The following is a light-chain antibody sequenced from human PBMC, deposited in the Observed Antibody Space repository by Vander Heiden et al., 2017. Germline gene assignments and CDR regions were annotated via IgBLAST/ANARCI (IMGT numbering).Light chain of an antibody. V-gene: IGLV3-10*01. Sequence: SSALTQPPSVSVSPGQPARITCSGDALPKKYAYWYQQKAGQAPVLVIYEDRKRPSGIPERFSGSSSGTMATLTISGAQVEDEADYYCYSTDSSGNHRVFGGGTKLTVL. CDR2: EDR. J-gene: IGLJ3*02. CDR1: ALPKKY. CDR3: YSTDSSGNHRV.